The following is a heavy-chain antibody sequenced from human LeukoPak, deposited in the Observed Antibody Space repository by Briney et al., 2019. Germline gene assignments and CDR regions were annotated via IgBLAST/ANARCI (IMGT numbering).Heavy chain of an antibody. CDR2: ISGSGGST. CDR3: AKVLSTPPFDY. CDR1: GFTFSSYA. V-gene: IGHV3-23*01. D-gene: IGHD3-16*02. Sequence: GGSLRLSCTASGFTFSSYAMSWVRQAPGQGLEWVSAISGSGGSTYYADSVKGRFTISRDNSMNTLYLQMNSLRAEDTAVYYCAKVLSTPPFDYWGQGTLVTVSS. J-gene: IGHJ4*02.